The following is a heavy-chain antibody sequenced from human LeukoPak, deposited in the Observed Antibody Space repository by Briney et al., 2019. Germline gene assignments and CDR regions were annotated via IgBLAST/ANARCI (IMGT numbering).Heavy chain of an antibody. D-gene: IGHD6-19*01. CDR3: ARVGSQWLVDY. CDR1: GFTFSSYA. J-gene: IGHJ4*02. Sequence: GGSLRLSCAASGFTFSSYAMSWVRQAPGKGLEWVSAISGSGGSTYYADSVQGRFTISRDNSKNTLYLQMNSLRAEDTAVYYCARVGSQWLVDYWGQGTLVTVSS. CDR2: ISGSGGST. V-gene: IGHV3-23*01.